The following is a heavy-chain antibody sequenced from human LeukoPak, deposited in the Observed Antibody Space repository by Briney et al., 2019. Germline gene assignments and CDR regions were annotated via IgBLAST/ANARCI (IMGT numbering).Heavy chain of an antibody. V-gene: IGHV4-4*07. CDR1: GGFISSYY. D-gene: IGHD6-13*01. CDR2: VYTSGSP. Sequence: PSETLSLTCTVSGGFISSYYWTWIRQPAGKGLEWIGRVYTSGSPNYNPSLKSRVTMSVDTSKNQFSLKLSSVTAADTAVYYCARMRSWTAFFDYWGQGTLVTVSS. CDR3: ARMRSWTAFFDY. J-gene: IGHJ4*02.